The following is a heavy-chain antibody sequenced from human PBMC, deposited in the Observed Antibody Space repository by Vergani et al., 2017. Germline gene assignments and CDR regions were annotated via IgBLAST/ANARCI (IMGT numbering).Heavy chain of an antibody. CDR1: GASVNSYY. J-gene: IGHJ4*02. Sequence: QVKLQESGPGLVKPSETLSLTCTVSGASVNSYYWSWIRQPPGKGLEWMGYVSFRGDTLYDPSVKGRMTISLNTSSNQFSLYLTSVTAADTAVYYCARSRIYYGAGSPYYWGQGTLVTVSS. V-gene: IGHV4-59*02. D-gene: IGHD3-10*01. CDR2: VSFRGDT. CDR3: ARSRIYYGAGSPYY.